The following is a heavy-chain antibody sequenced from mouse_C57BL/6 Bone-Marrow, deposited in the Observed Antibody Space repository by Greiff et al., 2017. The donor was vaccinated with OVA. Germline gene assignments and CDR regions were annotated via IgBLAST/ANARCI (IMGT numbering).Heavy chain of an antibody. CDR2: IYLGNGYT. J-gene: IGHJ4*01. D-gene: IGHD2-1*01. CDR3: AIYGNLLTMDY. CDR1: GYTFTSYG. Sequence: EVQLQESGAELVRPGSSVKMSCKTSGYTFTSYGINWVKQRPGQGLEWIGYIYLGNGYTEYNEKFKGKATLTSDTSSSTAYMQLSSLTSEDSAIYFCAIYGNLLTMDYWGQGTSVTVSS. V-gene: IGHV1-58*01.